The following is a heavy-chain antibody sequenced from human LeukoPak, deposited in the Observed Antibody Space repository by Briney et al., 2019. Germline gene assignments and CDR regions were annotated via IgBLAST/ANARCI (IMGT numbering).Heavy chain of an antibody. D-gene: IGHD3-22*01. CDR1: GFTFSSYA. Sequence: PGGSLRLSCAASGFTFSSYAMSWVCQAPGKGVEWVSAISGSGGRTYYADSVKGRFTISRDNSKNTLYLQMNSLRAEDTAVYYCAKDLLDYYDSSGPDAFDIWGQGTMVTVSS. V-gene: IGHV3-23*01. J-gene: IGHJ3*02. CDR2: ISGSGGRT. CDR3: AKDLLDYYDSSGPDAFDI.